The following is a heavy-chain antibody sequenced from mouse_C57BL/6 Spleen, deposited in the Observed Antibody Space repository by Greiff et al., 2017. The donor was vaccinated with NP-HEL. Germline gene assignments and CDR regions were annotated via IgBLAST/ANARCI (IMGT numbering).Heavy chain of an antibody. V-gene: IGHV1-9*01. CDR3: ARRGVTTVVATRYFDV. D-gene: IGHD1-1*01. J-gene: IGHJ1*03. CDR2: ILPGSGST. Sequence: QVQLQQSGAELMKPGASVKLSCKATGYTFTGYWIEWVKQRPGHGLEWIGEILPGSGSTNYNEKFKGKATFTADTSSNTAYMQLSSLTTEDSAMDYCARRGVTTVVATRYFDVWGTGTTVTVSS. CDR1: GYTFTGYW.